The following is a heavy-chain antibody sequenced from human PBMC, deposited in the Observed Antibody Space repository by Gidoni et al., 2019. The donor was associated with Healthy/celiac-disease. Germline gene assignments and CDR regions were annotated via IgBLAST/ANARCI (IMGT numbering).Heavy chain of an antibody. CDR2: ISSSSSYT. CDR1: GFNFSDYY. Sequence: QVQLVESGGGWGKPGGSLRLSCAASGFNFSDYYMSWIRQAPGKGLVWVSYISSSSSYTNYADAVKGRFTISRDNAKNSLYLQMHSLRAEDTAVYYCARGGIAYYCSGSWHFDYWGQGTLVTVSS. V-gene: IGHV3-11*06. J-gene: IGHJ4*02. D-gene: IGHD3-10*01. CDR3: ARGGIAYYCSGSWHFDY.